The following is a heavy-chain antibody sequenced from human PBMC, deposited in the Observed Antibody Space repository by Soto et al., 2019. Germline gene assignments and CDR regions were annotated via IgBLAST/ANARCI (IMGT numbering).Heavy chain of an antibody. CDR3: ARELMTTVTTADY. CDR2: INAGNGNT. V-gene: IGHV1-3*01. CDR1: GYTFTSYA. Sequence: QVQLVQSGAEVKKPGASVKVSCKASGYTFTSYAMHWVRQAPGQRLEWMGWINAGNGNTKYSQKFQGRVTITRDTSASTAYMELSSLRSEVTAVYYCARELMTTVTTADYWGQGTLVTVSS. J-gene: IGHJ4*02. D-gene: IGHD4-17*01.